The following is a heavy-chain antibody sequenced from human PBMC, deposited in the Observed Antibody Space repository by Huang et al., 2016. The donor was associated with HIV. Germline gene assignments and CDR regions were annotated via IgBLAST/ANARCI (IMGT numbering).Heavy chain of an antibody. CDR1: GGSFSGYY. J-gene: IGHJ4*02. CDR2: INHGERT. D-gene: IGHD6-19*01. V-gene: IGHV4-34*01. Sequence: QVQLQQWGAGLLKPSETLSLTCAVYGGSFSGYYWSWIRQPPGKGLEWIGEINHGERTNYNPSLKSRVTISVDTSKNQFSLKLSSVTAADTAVYYCATSSGWYRGYFDYWGQGTLVTVSS. CDR3: ATSSGWYRGYFDY.